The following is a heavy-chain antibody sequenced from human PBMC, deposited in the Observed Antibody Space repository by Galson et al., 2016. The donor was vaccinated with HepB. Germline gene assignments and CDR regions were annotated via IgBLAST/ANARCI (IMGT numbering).Heavy chain of an antibody. D-gene: IGHD1-14*01. CDR2: INAGNGAT. CDR3: ARDLWGDCRTTTCSHLDS. CDR1: GYTFTNYA. J-gene: IGHJ4*02. Sequence: SVKVSCKASGYTFTNYAIHWVRQAPGQRLEWMGCINAGNGATKYSQNFQGRVTITRDTSASTAYMELSSLRSEDTAVYYCARDLWGDCRTTTCSHLDSWGQGTLVTVSS. V-gene: IGHV1-3*01.